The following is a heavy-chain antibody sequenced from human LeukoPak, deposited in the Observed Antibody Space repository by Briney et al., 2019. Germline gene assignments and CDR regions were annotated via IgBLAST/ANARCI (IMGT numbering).Heavy chain of an antibody. J-gene: IGHJ2*01. CDR2: LYTSGNT. CDR3: ARHYCLYGTSCVSSPYSYYFDL. CDR1: GGSINSYY. D-gene: IGHD2-2*01. V-gene: IGHV4-4*09. Sequence: SETLSLTCTVSGGSINSYYWSWIRQPPGKGLEWIGYLYTSGNTNYNPSLKSRITISVDTFRNQLSLKLSSVTAADTAVYYCARHYCLYGTSCVSSPYSYYFDLWGRGTLVTVSS.